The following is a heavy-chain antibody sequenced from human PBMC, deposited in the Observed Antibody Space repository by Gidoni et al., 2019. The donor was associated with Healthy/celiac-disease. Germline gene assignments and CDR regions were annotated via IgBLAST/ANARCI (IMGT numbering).Heavy chain of an antibody. CDR3: TRGGLRGTVLN. V-gene: IGHV3-15*01. CDR2: IKSKTDGGTT. CDR1: GFTFSNAW. D-gene: IGHD2-8*02. Sequence: EVQLVESGGGLVKPGGSLRLSCAASGFTFSNAWMSWVRQAPGKGLEWFGRIKSKTDGGTTDYAAPVKGRFTISRDDSKNTLYLQMNSLKTEDTAVYYCTRGGLRGTVLNWGQGTLVTVSS. J-gene: IGHJ4*02.